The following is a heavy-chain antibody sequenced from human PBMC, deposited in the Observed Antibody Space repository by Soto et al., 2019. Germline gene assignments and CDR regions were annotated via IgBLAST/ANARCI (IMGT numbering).Heavy chain of an antibody. D-gene: IGHD1-26*01. Sequence: QVQLVESGGGVVQPGRSLRLSCAASGFTFSSYGMHWVRQAPGKGLEWVAVISDDGSNKYYADSVKGRFTIARDNSKNTLYLQMNSLRAEDTAVYYCAKDTVGATTGPFDYWGQGTLVTVSS. V-gene: IGHV3-30*18. CDR3: AKDTVGATTGPFDY. CDR1: GFTFSSYG. CDR2: ISDDGSNK. J-gene: IGHJ4*02.